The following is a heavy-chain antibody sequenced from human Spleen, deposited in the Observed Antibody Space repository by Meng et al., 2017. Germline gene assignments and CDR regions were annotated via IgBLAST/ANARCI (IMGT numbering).Heavy chain of an antibody. CDR3: ARLIFDYGGNSGGGTFDY. D-gene: IGHD4-23*01. Sequence: VQLQQWAAGLLKPSGTRSLTCAVYGGSFSGYYWSWIRQPPGKGLEWIGEINHSGSTNYNPSLKSRVTISVDTSKNQFSLKLSSVTAADTAVYYCARLIFDYGGNSGGGTFDYWGQGTLVTVSS. CDR1: GGSFSGYY. CDR2: INHSGST. V-gene: IGHV4-34*01. J-gene: IGHJ4*02.